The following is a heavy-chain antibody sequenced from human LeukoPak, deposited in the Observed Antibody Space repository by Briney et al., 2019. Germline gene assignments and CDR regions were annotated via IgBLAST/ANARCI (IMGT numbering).Heavy chain of an antibody. CDR3: AKELEYFQH. CDR1: GFTFDDYA. V-gene: IGHV3-43*02. J-gene: IGHJ1*01. CDR2: ISGDGGST. Sequence: GGSLRLSCAASGFTFDDYAMHWIRQAPGKGLEWVSLISGDGGSTYYAVSVKGRFTISRDNGKNSLYLQMNSLRPDDTALYYCAKELEYFQHWGQGTLVTVSS.